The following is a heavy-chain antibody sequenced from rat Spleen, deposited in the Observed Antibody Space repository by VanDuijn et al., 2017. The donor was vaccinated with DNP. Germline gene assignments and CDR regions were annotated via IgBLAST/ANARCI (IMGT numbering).Heavy chain of an antibody. D-gene: IGHD5-1*01. CDR2: ISTSDSRT. J-gene: IGHJ1*01. Sequence: EVQLVESGGGLVQPGRSLKLSCAASGFTFNNYYMAWVRQAPKKGLEWVATISTSDSRTYYPDSVRGRFTISRDNAKSSLYLQMNSLKSEDTATYYCARGSTSIYWYFDFWGPGTMVTVSS. V-gene: IGHV5-25*01. CDR1: GFTFNNYY. CDR3: ARGSTSIYWYFDF.